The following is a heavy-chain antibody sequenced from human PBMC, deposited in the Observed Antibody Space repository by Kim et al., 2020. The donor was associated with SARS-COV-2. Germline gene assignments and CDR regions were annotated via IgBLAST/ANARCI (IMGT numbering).Heavy chain of an antibody. CDR2: INHSGST. J-gene: IGHJ4*02. CDR1: GGSFSGYY. V-gene: IGHV4-34*01. Sequence: SETLSLTCAVYGGSFSGYYWSWIRQPPGKGLEWIGEINHSGSTNYNPSLKSRVTISVDTSKNQFSLKLSSVTAADTAVYYCARGRTLDYWGQGTLVTVSS. CDR3: ARGRTLDY.